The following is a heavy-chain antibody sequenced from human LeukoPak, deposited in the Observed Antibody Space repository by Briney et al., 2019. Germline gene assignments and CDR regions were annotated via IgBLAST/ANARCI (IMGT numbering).Heavy chain of an antibody. D-gene: IGHD2-2*02. V-gene: IGHV3-23*01. CDR1: GFTFSSYA. CDR2: ISGSGGST. CDR3: AKIGVPAAIRGYFQH. Sequence: GGSLRLSCAASGFTFSSYAMSWARQAPGKGLEWVSAISGSGGSTYYADSVKGRFTISRDNSKNTLYLQMNSLRAEDTAVYYCAKIGVPAAIRGYFQHWGQGTLVTVSS. J-gene: IGHJ1*01.